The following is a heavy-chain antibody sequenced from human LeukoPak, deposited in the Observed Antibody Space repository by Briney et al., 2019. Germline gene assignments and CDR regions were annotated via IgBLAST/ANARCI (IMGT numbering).Heavy chain of an antibody. CDR3: ARVDCSSTSCYEFDY. CDR1: GFTFSDYY. Sequence: PGGSLRLSCAASGFTFSDYYVSWIRQAPGKGLEWVSYIRSSGSTIYYADSVKGRFTISRDNAKNSPYLQMNSLRAEDTAVYYCARVDCSSTSCYEFDYWGQGTLVTVSS. CDR2: IRSSGSTI. D-gene: IGHD2-2*01. J-gene: IGHJ4*02. V-gene: IGHV3-11*04.